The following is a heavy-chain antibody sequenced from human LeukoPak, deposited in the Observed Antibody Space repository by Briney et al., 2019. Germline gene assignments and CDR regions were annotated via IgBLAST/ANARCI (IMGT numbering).Heavy chain of an antibody. J-gene: IGHJ6*03. D-gene: IGHD6-19*01. V-gene: IGHV4-34*01. CDR1: GGSFSGYY. Sequence: SETLSLTCAVYGGSFSGYYWSWIRQPPGKGLEWIGEINHSGSTNYNPSLKCRVTISVDTSKNQFSLKLSSVTAADTAVYYCARAVAGTVYYMDAWGKGSTVTVSS. CDR3: ARAVAGTVYYMDA. CDR2: INHSGST.